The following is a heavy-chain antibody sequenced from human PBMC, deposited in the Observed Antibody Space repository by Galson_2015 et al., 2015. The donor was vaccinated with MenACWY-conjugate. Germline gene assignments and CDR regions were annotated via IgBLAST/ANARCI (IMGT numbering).Heavy chain of an antibody. Sequence: SVKVSCKASGYTFTDYLVHWVRQAPGQGLEWMGLITPSNGATGYTQRFQGRVTMTRDTSTSTVYMELSSLNSEDTALYYCVRERSGGYWDYGGQGTLVTVSS. CDR2: ITPSNGAT. D-gene: IGHD3-10*01. J-gene: IGHJ4*02. CDR1: GYTFTDYL. CDR3: VRERSGGYWDY. V-gene: IGHV1-46*03.